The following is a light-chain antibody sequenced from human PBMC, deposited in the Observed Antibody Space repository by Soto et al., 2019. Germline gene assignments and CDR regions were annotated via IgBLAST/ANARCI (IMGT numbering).Light chain of an antibody. CDR1: QSVSSSY. CDR3: QQSYSTPIT. CDR2: RAS. Sequence: EIVLTQSPGTLSLSPGARATPSGRASQSVSSSYLAWYQQKHGQAPRLLIYRASTRATGIPARFSGSGSGTDFTLTISSLQPEDFATYYCQQSYSTPITFGQGTRLEIK. J-gene: IGKJ5*01. V-gene: IGKV3-20*01.